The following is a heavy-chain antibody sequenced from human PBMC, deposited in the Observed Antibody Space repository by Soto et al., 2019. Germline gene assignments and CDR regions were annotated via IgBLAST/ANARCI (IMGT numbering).Heavy chain of an antibody. J-gene: IGHJ5*02. D-gene: IGHD3-3*01. CDR2: IRPYNGNT. Sequence: ASVKVSCKASGYTFTSYGISWVRQAPGQGLEWMGWIRPYNGNTNYAQKLQGRVTMTTDTSTSTAYMDLRSLRSDDTAVYYCARAGRQLYPGPWGQGTLVTVSS. V-gene: IGHV1-18*01. CDR1: GYTFTSYG. CDR3: ARAGRQLYPGP.